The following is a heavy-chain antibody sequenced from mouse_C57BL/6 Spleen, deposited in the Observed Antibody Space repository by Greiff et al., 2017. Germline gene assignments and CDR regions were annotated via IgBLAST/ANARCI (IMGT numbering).Heavy chain of an antibody. CDR3: ARTSFDY. CDR2: IYPGDGDT. Sequence: QVQLQQSGLELVKPGASVKISCKASGYAFSSSWMNWVKQRPGKGLEWIGRIYPGDGDTNYNGKFKGKATLTADKSSSTAYMQLSSLTSEDSAVYFCARTSFDYWGQGTTLTVSS. J-gene: IGHJ2*01. V-gene: IGHV1-82*01. CDR1: GYAFSSSW.